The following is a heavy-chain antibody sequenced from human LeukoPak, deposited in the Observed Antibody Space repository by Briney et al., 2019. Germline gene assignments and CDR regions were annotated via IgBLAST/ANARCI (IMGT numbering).Heavy chain of an antibody. D-gene: IGHD6-13*01. Sequence: PGGSLRLSCAASGFTVSSNYMSWVRQAPGKGLEWVSVIYSGGSTYYADSVKGRFTISRDNSKNTLYLQMNSLRAEDTAVYYCARNRMYSSSWYSARPHYIDYWGQGTLVTVSS. V-gene: IGHV3-66*01. CDR3: ARNRMYSSSWYSARPHYIDY. CDR1: GFTVSSNY. J-gene: IGHJ4*02. CDR2: IYSGGST.